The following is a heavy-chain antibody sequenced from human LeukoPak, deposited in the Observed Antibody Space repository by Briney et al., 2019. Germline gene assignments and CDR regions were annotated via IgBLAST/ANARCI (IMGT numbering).Heavy chain of an antibody. CDR2: IHSNSDGT. J-gene: IGHJ4*02. CDR3: AREIYPDKKAKDY. D-gene: IGHD2-2*02. V-gene: IGHV1-2*02. Sequence: ASVKVSCKTSGYTFSDYYLHWVRQAPGQGPEWLGCIHSNSDGTTYAQMFQGRVTMTRDTSISTAYMELSGLKSDDTAVYYCAREIYPDKKAKDYWGQGTLVIVSA. CDR1: GYTFSDYY.